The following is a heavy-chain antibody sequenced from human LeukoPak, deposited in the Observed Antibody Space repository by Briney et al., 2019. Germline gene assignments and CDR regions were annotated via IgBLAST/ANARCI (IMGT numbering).Heavy chain of an antibody. Sequence: PSETLSLTCTVSGGSVSSGSYYWSWIRQPPGKGLEWIGYIYYSGSTNYNPSLKSRVTISVDTSKNQFSLKLSSVTAADTAVYYCAAEGERIQAFDIWGQGTMVTVSS. D-gene: IGHD1-1*01. J-gene: IGHJ3*02. CDR2: IYYSGST. CDR1: GGSVSSGSYY. CDR3: AAEGERIQAFDI. V-gene: IGHV4-61*01.